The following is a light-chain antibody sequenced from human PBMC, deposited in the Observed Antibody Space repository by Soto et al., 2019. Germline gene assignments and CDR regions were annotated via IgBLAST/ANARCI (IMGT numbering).Light chain of an antibody. CDR3: QQRSSSLT. CDR2: DAS. CDR1: QSVGSY. J-gene: IGKJ4*01. V-gene: IGKV3-11*01. Sequence: EIVLTQSPATLSLSPGDRATLSCRASQSVGSYLGWYQQKPGQAPRLLLYDASNRATGIPARVSGSGSGTEFTLTISSLEPEDFAVYFCQQRSSSLTFGGGTKVDIK.